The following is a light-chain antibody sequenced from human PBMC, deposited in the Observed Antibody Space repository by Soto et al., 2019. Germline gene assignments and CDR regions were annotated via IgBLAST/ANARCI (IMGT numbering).Light chain of an antibody. CDR1: QSVRTY. Sequence: IVLTQSPGTLSLSPGGRATLSCRASQSVRTYLSWYQQKPGQAPRLLIYGASTRATGIPARFSGTGSGTDFTLTISSLQSEDFAVYYCQQYNNWPPWTFGQGTKGDIK. V-gene: IGKV3-15*01. J-gene: IGKJ1*01. CDR2: GAS. CDR3: QQYNNWPPWT.